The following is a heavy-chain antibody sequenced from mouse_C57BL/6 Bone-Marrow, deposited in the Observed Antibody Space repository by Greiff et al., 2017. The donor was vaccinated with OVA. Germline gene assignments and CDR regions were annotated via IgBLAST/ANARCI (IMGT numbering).Heavy chain of an antibody. CDR2: IFPGSGST. D-gene: IGHD1-1*01. V-gene: IGHV1-75*01. CDR1: GYTFTDYY. Sequence: QVQLQQSGPELVKPGASVKISCKASGYTFTDYYINWVKQRPGQGLEWIGWIFPGSGSTYYNEKFKGKATLTVDKSSSTAYMLLSSLTSEDSAVYFCARSCTYYYGSLGYFDYWGQGTTLTVSS. CDR3: ARSCTYYYGSLGYFDY. J-gene: IGHJ2*01.